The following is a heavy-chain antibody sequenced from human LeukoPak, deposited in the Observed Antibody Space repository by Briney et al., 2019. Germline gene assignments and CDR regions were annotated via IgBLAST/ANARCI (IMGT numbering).Heavy chain of an antibody. V-gene: IGHV4-39*07. CDR2: IYYSGST. CDR1: GGSISSSSYY. D-gene: IGHD3-10*01. CDR3: ARNTYGSGSYSVAPHFDY. Sequence: SETLSLTCTVSGGSISSSSYYWGWIRQPPGTGLEWIGSIYYSGSTYYNPSLKSRVTISVDTSKNQFSLKLSSVTAADTAVYYCARNTYGSGSYSVAPHFDYWGREPWSPSPQ. J-gene: IGHJ4*02.